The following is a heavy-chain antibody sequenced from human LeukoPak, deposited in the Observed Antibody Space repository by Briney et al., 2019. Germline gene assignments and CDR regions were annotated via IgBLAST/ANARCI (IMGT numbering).Heavy chain of an antibody. CDR3: ARDTLNGPFVTSLDY. CDR2: ISSNGNTE. Sequence: AGGSLILSCAASGFSFSSHPFNWVRQAPGKGLEWVSHISSNGNTEYYLDSVRVRFTMSRDNAKNLLFLQLDSLRAEDTAVYYCARDTLNGPFVTSLDYWGQGALVTVSS. CDR1: GFSFSSHP. J-gene: IGHJ4*02. V-gene: IGHV3-48*03. D-gene: IGHD3-9*01.